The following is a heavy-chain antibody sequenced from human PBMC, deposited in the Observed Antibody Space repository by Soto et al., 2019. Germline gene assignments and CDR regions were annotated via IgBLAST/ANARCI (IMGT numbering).Heavy chain of an antibody. Sequence: SETLSLTCTVSGGSISSGGYYWSWIRQHPGKGLEWIGYIYYSGSTYYNPSLKSRVTISVDTSKNQFSLKLSSVTAADTAVYYCARVLDYGDYSWFDPWGQGTLVTAPQ. V-gene: IGHV4-31*03. CDR1: GGSISSGGYY. J-gene: IGHJ5*02. CDR3: ARVLDYGDYSWFDP. D-gene: IGHD4-17*01. CDR2: IYYSGST.